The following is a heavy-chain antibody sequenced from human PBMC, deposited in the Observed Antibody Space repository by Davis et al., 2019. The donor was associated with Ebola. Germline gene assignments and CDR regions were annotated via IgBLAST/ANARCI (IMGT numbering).Heavy chain of an antibody. V-gene: IGHV3-48*02. CDR2: ISTGSSTI. CDR3: ARRAYCSGGSCYYNDC. CDR1: GFTFSSYY. Sequence: GESLKISCAASGFTFSSYYMNWVRQAPGKGLEWVSYISTGSSTIYYADSVKGRFTISRDNAKNSLYLQMNSLRDEDTAVYYCARRAYCSGGSCYYNDCWGQGTLVTVSS. D-gene: IGHD2-15*01. J-gene: IGHJ4*02.